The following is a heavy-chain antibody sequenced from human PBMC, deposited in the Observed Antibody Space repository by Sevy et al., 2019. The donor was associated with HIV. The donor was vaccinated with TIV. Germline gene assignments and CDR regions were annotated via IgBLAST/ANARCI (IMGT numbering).Heavy chain of an antibody. CDR2: IKQDGTDN. J-gene: IGHJ4*02. Sequence: GGSLRLSCAASGFTFATYWMTWVRQAPGKGLEWVAYIKQDGTDNYYVDSVRGRFAISRDKAKNSLYRHMSGLRAEDTAVYYCARALADWGSFHYSSWGRGTLVTVSS. V-gene: IGHV3-7*01. D-gene: IGHD3-16*02. CDR3: ARALADWGSFHYSS. CDR1: GFTFATYW.